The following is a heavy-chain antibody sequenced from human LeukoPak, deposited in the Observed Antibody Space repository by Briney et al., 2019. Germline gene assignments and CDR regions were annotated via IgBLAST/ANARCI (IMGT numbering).Heavy chain of an antibody. V-gene: IGHV3-23*01. CDR3: AKDVGTAALFVWYFDL. J-gene: IGHJ2*01. CDR2: ISNGGRSA. CDR1: GFTFRSYG. D-gene: IGHD6-13*01. Sequence: PGGSLRLSCAASGFTFRSYGMNWVRQAPGQVLEWVSGISNGGRSAYYADSVKGRFTISRDNSKNTLYLQMNSLRAEDTAIYYCAKDVGTAALFVWYFDLWGRGTLVTVSS.